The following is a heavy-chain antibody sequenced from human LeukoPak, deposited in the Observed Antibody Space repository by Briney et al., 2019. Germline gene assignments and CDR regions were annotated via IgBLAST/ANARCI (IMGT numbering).Heavy chain of an antibody. CDR3: ARVGALSSSWLLY. J-gene: IGHJ4*02. CDR2: ISSSSSCI. Sequence: GGSLRLSCAASGFTFSSYSMNWVRQAPGKGLEWVSSISSSSSCIYYAESVKGRFTISRDNAKNSLYLQMNSLRVEGTAVYYCARVGALSSSWLLYWGQGTLVTVSS. D-gene: IGHD6-13*01. V-gene: IGHV3-21*01. CDR1: GFTFSSYS.